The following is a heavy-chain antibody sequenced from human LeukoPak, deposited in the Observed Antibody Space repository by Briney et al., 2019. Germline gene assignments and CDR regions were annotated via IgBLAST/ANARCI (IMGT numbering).Heavy chain of an antibody. CDR2: ISSNGGST. V-gene: IGHV3-64*01. Sequence: GGSLRLSCAASGFTFSSYAMHWVRQAPGKGREYVSAISSNGGSTYYANSVKGRFTISRDNSKNTLYLQMGSLRAEDMAVYYCARAPIRALDYWGQGTLVTVSS. J-gene: IGHJ4*02. CDR3: ARAPIRALDY. CDR1: GFTFSSYA.